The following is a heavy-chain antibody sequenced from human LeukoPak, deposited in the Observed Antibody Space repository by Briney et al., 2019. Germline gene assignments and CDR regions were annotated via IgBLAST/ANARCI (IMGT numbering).Heavy chain of an antibody. CDR1: GYTFTSYD. V-gene: IGHV1-8*01. CDR2: MYPNSGNT. J-gene: IGHJ4*02. D-gene: IGHD4-17*01. Sequence: EASVKVSCKASGYTFTSYDINLVRRATGQGLEWMGWMYPNSGNTDYAQKFQGRVTMTRNTSISTAYMELSSLRSEDAAMYYCARGLTVTTRPAGYWGQGTLVTVSS. CDR3: ARGLTVTTRPAGY.